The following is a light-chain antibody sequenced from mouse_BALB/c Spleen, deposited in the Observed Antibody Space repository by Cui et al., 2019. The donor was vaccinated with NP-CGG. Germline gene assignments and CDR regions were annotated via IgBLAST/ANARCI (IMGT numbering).Light chain of an antibody. Sequence: QAVVTQEFTLTPSPSGTVILTCRSSTGAVTTSNYANWVQEKPDHVVSGLIGGTSKRTPGVPVRFPGPLSGDKAALPITGAQTEDDEMYICALGYSTHWVFGGGTKLTVL. V-gene: IGLV2*02. CDR2: GTS. CDR1: TGAVTTSNY. J-gene: IGLJ1*01. CDR3: ALGYSTHWV.